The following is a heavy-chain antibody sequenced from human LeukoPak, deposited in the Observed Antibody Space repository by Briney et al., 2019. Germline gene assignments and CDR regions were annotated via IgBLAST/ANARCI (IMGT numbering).Heavy chain of an antibody. CDR3: AKENYGDSTGGRFQH. D-gene: IGHD4-17*01. Sequence: PGGSLRLSCAASGFTFSSYAMSWVRRAPGKGLEWVSVISGSGGSTYYADSVKGRFTISRDNSKNTLYLQMNSLRAEDTAIYYCAKENYGDSTGGRFQHWGQGTLVTVSS. CDR1: GFTFSSYA. J-gene: IGHJ1*01. CDR2: ISGSGGST. V-gene: IGHV3-23*01.